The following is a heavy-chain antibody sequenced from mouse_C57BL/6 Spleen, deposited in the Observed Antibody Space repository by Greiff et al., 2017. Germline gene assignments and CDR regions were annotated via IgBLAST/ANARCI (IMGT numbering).Heavy chain of an antibody. D-gene: IGHD1-1*01. J-gene: IGHJ2*01. V-gene: IGHV1-52*01. Sequence: QVQLQQPGAELVRPGSSVKMSCKASGYTFTSYWMHWVKQRPIQGLEWIGNIDPSDSETHYNQKFKDKAPLTVDKSSSTAYMQLSSLTSEDSAVYYCARFGDYESPYYIGYWGQGTTLTVSS. CDR2: IDPSDSET. CDR1: GYTFTSYW. CDR3: ARFGDYESPYYIGY.